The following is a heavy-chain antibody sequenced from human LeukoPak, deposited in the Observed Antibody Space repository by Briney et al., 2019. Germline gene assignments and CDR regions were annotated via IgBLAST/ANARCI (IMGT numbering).Heavy chain of an antibody. CDR1: GGSIRSSGYY. D-gene: IGHD3-9*01. Sequence: SETLSLTCNVSGGSIRSSGYYWGWIRQPPGKGLEWIGSIYYSGSTNYNPSLKSRVTISVDTSKNQFSLKLSSVTAADTAVYYWGEEGGGGYYDILTGYLKTYDAFDIWGQGTMVTVSS. CDR3: GEEGGGGYYDILTGYLKTYDAFDI. CDR2: IYYSGST. J-gene: IGHJ3*02. V-gene: IGHV4-39*07.